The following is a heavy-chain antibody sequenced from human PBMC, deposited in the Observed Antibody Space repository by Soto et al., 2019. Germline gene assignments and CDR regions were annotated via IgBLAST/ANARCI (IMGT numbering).Heavy chain of an antibody. CDR2: IYYSGST. V-gene: IGHV4-59*08. D-gene: IGHD6-13*01. Sequence: PSETLSLTCTVSGGSISSYYWSWIRQPPGKGLEWIGYIYYSGSTNYNPSLKSRVTISVDTSKNQFSLKLSSVTAADTAAYYCAGGGAAAAYYGMDVWGQGTTVTVS. CDR1: GGSISSYY. CDR3: AGGGAAAAYYGMDV. J-gene: IGHJ6*02.